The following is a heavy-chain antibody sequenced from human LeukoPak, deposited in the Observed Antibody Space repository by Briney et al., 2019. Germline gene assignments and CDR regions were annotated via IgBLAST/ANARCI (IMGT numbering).Heavy chain of an antibody. J-gene: IGHJ6*03. D-gene: IGHD3-10*01. CDR1: GGSISSYY. CDR2: IYYSGST. Sequence: SETLSLTCTVSGGSISSYYWSWIRQPPGKGLEWIGYIYYSGSTNYNPSLKSRVTISVDTSKNQFSLKLSSVTAADTAVYYCARDLRYGSGSYYYYYYMDVWGKGTTVTVSS. V-gene: IGHV4-59*01. CDR3: ARDLRYGSGSYYYYYYMDV.